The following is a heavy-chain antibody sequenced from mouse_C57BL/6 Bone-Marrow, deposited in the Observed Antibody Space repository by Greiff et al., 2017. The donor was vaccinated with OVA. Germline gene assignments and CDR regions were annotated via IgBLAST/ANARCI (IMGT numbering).Heavy chain of an antibody. J-gene: IGHJ2*01. CDR2: IDPENGDT. D-gene: IGHD2-10*01. V-gene: IGHV14-4*01. CDR1: GFNIKDDY. CDR3: TSYYPYYFDY. Sequence: VQLKESGAELVRPGASVKLSCTASGFNIKDDYMHWVKQRPEQGLEWIGWIDPENGDTEYASKFQGKATITADTSSNTAYLQLSSLTSADTAVYYCTSYYPYYFDYWGQGTTLTVSS.